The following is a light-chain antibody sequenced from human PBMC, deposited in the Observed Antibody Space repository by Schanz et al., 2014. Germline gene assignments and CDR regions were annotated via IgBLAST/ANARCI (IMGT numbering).Light chain of an antibody. V-gene: IGKV1-27*01. CDR3: QKYDRAPWT. J-gene: IGKJ1*01. CDR2: GAS. Sequence: DIQMTQSPSSLSASVGDRVTITCRASQGIRNYLAWYQHKPGKVPTLLIYGASTLRPGVPSRFSGSGSGTDFTLTVSSLQPEDVATYYCQKYDRAPWTFGQGTRVDIK. CDR1: QGIRNY.